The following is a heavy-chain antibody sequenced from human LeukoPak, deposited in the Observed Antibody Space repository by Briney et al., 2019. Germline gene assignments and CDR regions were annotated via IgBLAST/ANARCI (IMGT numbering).Heavy chain of an antibody. CDR3: ARQAAMTPGNYYGMDV. J-gene: IGHJ6*04. CDR2: INPSGGST. V-gene: IGHV1-46*01. D-gene: IGHD5-18*01. Sequence: GASVKVSCKASGYTFTSYYMHWVRQAPGQGLEWMGIINPSGGSTSYAQKFQGRVTMTRDTSTSTVYMELCSLRSEDTAVYYCARQAAMTPGNYYGMDVWGKGTTVTVSS. CDR1: GYTFTSYY.